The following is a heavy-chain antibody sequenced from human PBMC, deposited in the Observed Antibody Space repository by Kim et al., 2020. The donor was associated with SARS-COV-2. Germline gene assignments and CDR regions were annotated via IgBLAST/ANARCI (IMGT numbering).Heavy chain of an antibody. J-gene: IGHJ5*02. Sequence: YYNPSLKSRVTISVDTSKNQFSLTLSSVTAADTAVYYGARILGGDEWFDPWGQGTLVTVSS. D-gene: IGHD3-16*01. CDR3: ARILGGDEWFDP. V-gene: IGHV4-39*01.